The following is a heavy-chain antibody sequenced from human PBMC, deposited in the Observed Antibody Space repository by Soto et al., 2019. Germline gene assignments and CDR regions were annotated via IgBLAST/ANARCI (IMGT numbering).Heavy chain of an antibody. J-gene: IGHJ5*02. V-gene: IGHV3-23*01. Sequence: GGSLRLSCAASGFTFSSYAMSWVRQAPGKGLEWVSAISGSGGSTYYADSVKGRFTISRDNSKNTLYLQMNSLRAEDTAVYYCARGSSCSNGVRYNLGWFGPWGQGTPVTVSS. CDR3: ARGSSCSNGVRYNLGWFGP. CDR2: ISGSGGST. D-gene: IGHD2-8*01. CDR1: GFTFSSYA.